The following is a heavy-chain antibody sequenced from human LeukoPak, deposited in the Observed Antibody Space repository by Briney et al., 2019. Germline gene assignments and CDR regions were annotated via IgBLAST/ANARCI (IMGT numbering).Heavy chain of an antibody. CDR3: ARGGYYYDSSGFHFDY. V-gene: IGHV1-69*01. J-gene: IGHJ4*02. D-gene: IGHD3-22*01. CDR2: IPIFGTA. Sequence: IPIFGTANYAQKFQGRVTITADESTSTAYMGLSSLRSEDTAVYYCARGGYYYDSSGFHFDYWGQGTLVTVSS.